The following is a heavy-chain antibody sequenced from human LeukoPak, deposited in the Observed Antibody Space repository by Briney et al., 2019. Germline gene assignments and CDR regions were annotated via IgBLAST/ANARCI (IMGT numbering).Heavy chain of an antibody. CDR1: GYTFTSYD. CDR2: MNPNSGNT. J-gene: IGHJ6*02. CDR3: ARPLGYCSSTSCYGTVYYYGMDV. D-gene: IGHD2-2*01. V-gene: IGHV1-8*01. Sequence: ASVKVSCKASGYTFTSYDINWVRQATGQGLERMGWMNPNSGNTGYAQKFQGRVTMTRNTSISTAYMELSSLRSEDTAVYYCARPLGYCSSTSCYGTVYYYGMDVWGQGTTVTVSS.